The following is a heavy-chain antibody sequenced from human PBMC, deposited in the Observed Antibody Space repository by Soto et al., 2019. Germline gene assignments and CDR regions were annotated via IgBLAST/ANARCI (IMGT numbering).Heavy chain of an antibody. D-gene: IGHD5-18*01. V-gene: IGHV3-15*01. CDR2: IKSKTDGGTT. Sequence: EVQLVESGGGLVKPGGSLRLSCAASGFTFSNAWMSWVRQAPGKGLEWVGRIKSKTDGGTTDYAAPVKGRFTISRDDSKNTLYLQMNSLKTEYTAVYYCTTNVDTAMVLYYYYYGMDVWGQGTTVTVSS. J-gene: IGHJ6*02. CDR1: GFTFSNAW. CDR3: TTNVDTAMVLYYYYYGMDV.